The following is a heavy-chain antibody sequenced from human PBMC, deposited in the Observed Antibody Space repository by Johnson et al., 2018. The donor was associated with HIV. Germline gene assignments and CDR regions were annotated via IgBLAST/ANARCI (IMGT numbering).Heavy chain of an antibody. J-gene: IGHJ3*02. D-gene: IGHD3-22*01. V-gene: IGHV3-66*01. Sequence: EQLVESGGGLVQPGGSLRLSCAASGFSVSSNYMTWVRQAPGKGLEWFSVLFSGGDTYYADSVRGRFTISRDNSKNTLYLQMNSLRAEDTAVYYCARDKAVNDLIVVGNTAFDMWGQGTMVTVSS. CDR2: LFSGGDT. CDR1: GFSVSSNY. CDR3: ARDKAVNDLIVVGNTAFDM.